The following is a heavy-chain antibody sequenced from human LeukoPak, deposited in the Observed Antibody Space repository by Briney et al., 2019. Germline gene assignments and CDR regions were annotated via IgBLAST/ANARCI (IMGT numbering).Heavy chain of an antibody. D-gene: IGHD3-10*01. CDR2: INPSSGGT. J-gene: IGHJ4*02. Sequence: GASVKVSCKASGYTFTAYYMHWARQAPGQGLEWVGWINPSSGGTNYAQKFQGRVIMTRDTSISTAYMELSRLRSDDTAVYYCASPSNYGSGSQLNYWGQGTLVTVSS. V-gene: IGHV1-2*02. CDR1: GYTFTAYY. CDR3: ASPSNYGSGSQLNY.